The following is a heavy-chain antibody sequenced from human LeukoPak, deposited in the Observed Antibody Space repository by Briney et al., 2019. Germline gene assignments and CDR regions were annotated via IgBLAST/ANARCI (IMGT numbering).Heavy chain of an antibody. CDR3: ARAMFYYDSSGYYAWFDP. CDR1: GGTFSSYA. J-gene: IGHJ5*02. V-gene: IGHV1-69*04. Sequence: SVKVSCKASGGTFSSYAISWVRQAPGQGLEWMGRIIPILGIANYAQKFQGRVTMTRDTSISTAYMELSSLRSEDTAVYYCARAMFYYDSSGYYAWFDPWGQGTLVTVSS. D-gene: IGHD3-22*01. CDR2: IIPILGIA.